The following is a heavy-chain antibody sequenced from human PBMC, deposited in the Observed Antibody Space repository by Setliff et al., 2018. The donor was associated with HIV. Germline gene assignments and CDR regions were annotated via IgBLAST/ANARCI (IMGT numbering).Heavy chain of an antibody. V-gene: IGHV4-38-2*01. J-gene: IGHJ3*02. CDR1: GYSISSGYY. CDR2: IYHSGST. Sequence: SETLSLTCAVSGYSISSGYYWGWIRQPPGKGLEWIGSIYHSGSTYYNPSLKSRVTISVATSKNQFSLKLSSVTAADTAVYYCARGLDIVLMVYAIPDAFDIWGQGTMVTVSS. CDR3: ARGLDIVLMVYAIPDAFDI. D-gene: IGHD2-8*01.